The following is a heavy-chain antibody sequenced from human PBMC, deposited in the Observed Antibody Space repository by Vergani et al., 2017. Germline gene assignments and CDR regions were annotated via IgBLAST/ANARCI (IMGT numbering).Heavy chain of an antibody. V-gene: IGHV3-9*01. CDR1: GITFWKFG. D-gene: IGHD5-12*01. J-gene: IGHJ3*01. Sequence: EVDPVESGGGLAQPGGSLRLSCEASGITFWKFGMHWVRQGPGKGLEWVSGISWNSGAVDYADSVRGLFTISRDNAKNSLFLEMNSLRFEDTAVYFCTKGSVYYHDSAGHGYDPYTGFDLWGQGTLVTVSS. CDR2: ISWNSGAV. CDR3: TKGSVYYHDSAGHGYDPYTGFDL.